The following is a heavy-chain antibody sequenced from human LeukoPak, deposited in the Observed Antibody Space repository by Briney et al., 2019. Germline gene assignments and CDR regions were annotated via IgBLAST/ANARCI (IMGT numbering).Heavy chain of an antibody. V-gene: IGHV4-39*01. CDR1: GGSISNSGYY. CDR2: IFYSGTS. J-gene: IGHJ4*02. Sequence: PSETLSLTCTVSGGSISNSGYYWAWIRQPPGKELEWIAHIFYSGTSYYSPSLKSRVTISLDTSKNQFSLKLSSVTAADTAVYYCARTAANGPIDYWGQGTLVTVSS. D-gene: IGHD2-8*01. CDR3: ARTAANGPIDY.